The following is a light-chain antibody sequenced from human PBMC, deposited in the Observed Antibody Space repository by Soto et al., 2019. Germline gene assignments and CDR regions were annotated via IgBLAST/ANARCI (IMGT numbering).Light chain of an antibody. Sequence: ETVLTQSPGTLSLSPGERATLSCRASQSVTSSFLAWYQQKPGQAPRLLIFGTSSRATGVPDRFSGCGSGTDFTLTISSLEPEDFAVYFCQQSGSSPLTFGRGTKVDIK. V-gene: IGKV3-20*01. CDR2: GTS. CDR1: QSVTSSF. CDR3: QQSGSSPLT. J-gene: IGKJ1*01.